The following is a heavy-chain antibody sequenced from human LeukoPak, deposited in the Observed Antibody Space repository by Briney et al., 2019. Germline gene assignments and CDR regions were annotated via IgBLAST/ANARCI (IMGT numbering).Heavy chain of an antibody. CDR3: ARDTSDTSGYYYEGDAFDI. J-gene: IGHJ3*02. Sequence: GGSLRLSCAASGFTFSSYWMHWVRQAPGKGLVWVSRINSDGSSTSYADSVKGRFTISRDNAKNTLYLQMNSLRAEDTAVYFCARDTSDTSGYYYEGDAFDIWGHGTMVTVSS. CDR1: GFTFSSYW. D-gene: IGHD3-22*01. V-gene: IGHV3-74*01. CDR2: INSDGSST.